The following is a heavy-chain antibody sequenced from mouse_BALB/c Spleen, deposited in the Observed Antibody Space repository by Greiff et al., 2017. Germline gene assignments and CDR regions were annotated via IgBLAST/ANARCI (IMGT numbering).Heavy chain of an antibody. CDR2: INPYNDGT. V-gene: IGHV1-14*01. Sequence: VQLQQSGPELVKPGASVKMSCKASGYTFTSYVMHWVKQKPGQGLEWIGYINPYNDGTKYNEKFKGKATLTSDKSSSTAYMELSSLTSEDSAVYYCARSGGYGYDAMDYWGQGTSVAVSS. J-gene: IGHJ4*01. CDR1: GYTFTSYV. CDR3: ARSGGYGYDAMDY. D-gene: IGHD2-10*02.